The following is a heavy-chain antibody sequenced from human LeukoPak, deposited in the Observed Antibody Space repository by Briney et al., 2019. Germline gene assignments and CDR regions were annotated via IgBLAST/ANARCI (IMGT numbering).Heavy chain of an antibody. D-gene: IGHD1-1*01. J-gene: IGHJ4*02. V-gene: IGHV4-31*03. Sequence: PSQTLSLTCTVTGGSISSGGYYWSWIRQHPGKGLEWIGNIYYSGSTSYNPSLKSRVTISVDTSKNQFSLRLSSVTAADTAVYYCATWRTAKTGFDYWGQGTLVTVSS. CDR3: ATWRTAKTGFDY. CDR2: IYYSGST. CDR1: GGSISSGGYY.